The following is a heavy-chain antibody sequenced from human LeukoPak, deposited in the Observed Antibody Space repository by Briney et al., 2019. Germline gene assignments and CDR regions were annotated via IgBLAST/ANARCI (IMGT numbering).Heavy chain of an antibody. CDR3: ARDPGGGDWHFHL. V-gene: IGHV1-2*06. CDR2: INPNSGGT. J-gene: IGHJ2*01. Sequence: ASVKVSCKASGYTFTGYYMHWVRQAPGQGLEWMGRINPNSGGTNYAQKFQGRVTLTRDTSISTAYMELSRLRSDDTAVYYCARDPGGGDWHFHLWGRGTLVTVSS. D-gene: IGHD1-14*01. CDR1: GYTFTGYY.